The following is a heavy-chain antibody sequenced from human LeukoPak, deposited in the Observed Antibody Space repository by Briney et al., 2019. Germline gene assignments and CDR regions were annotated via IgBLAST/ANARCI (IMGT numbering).Heavy chain of an antibody. CDR3: ARDLNWGFDY. J-gene: IGHJ4*02. V-gene: IGHV3-48*04. Sequence: GGSLRLSCAASGFTFSDYSMNWVRQAPGKGLEWVSNIRSSGSGIYYADSVKGRFTIPRDNAKNSLYLQMNSLRAEDTAFYYCARDLNWGFDYWGQGALVTVSS. CDR1: GFTFSDYS. D-gene: IGHD7-27*01. CDR2: IRSSGSGI.